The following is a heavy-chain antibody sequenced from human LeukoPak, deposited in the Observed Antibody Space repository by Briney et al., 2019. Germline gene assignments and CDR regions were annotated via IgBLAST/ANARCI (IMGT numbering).Heavy chain of an antibody. J-gene: IGHJ4*02. CDR3: ARARHYGYGVYYFDY. CDR2: ISGSGGST. CDR1: GFTFSSYA. D-gene: IGHD5-18*01. V-gene: IGHV3-23*01. Sequence: GGSLRLSCAASGFTFSSYAMSWVRQAPGKGLEWVSAISGSGGSTYYADSVKGRFTISRHNSKNTLYLQMNSLRAEDTAVYYCARARHYGYGVYYFDYWGQGTLVTVSS.